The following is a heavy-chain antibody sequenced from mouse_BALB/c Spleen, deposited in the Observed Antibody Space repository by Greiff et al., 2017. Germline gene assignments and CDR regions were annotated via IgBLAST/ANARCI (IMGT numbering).Heavy chain of an antibody. CDR2: IHYSGST. CDR1: GYSITSGYS. J-gene: IGHJ2*01. CDR3: ARKIYYGSSLAGNFDY. Sequence: EVQLQQSGPDLVKPSQSLSLTCTVTGYSITSGYSWHWIRQFPGNKLEWMGYIHYSGSTNYNPSLKSRISITRDTSKNQFFLQLNSVTTEDTATYYCARKIYYGSSLAGNFDYWGQGTTLTVSS. V-gene: IGHV3-1*02. D-gene: IGHD1-1*01.